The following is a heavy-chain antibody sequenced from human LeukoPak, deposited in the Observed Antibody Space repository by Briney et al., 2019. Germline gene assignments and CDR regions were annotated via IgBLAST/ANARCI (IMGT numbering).Heavy chain of an antibody. Sequence: ASVKVSCKASVYTFTGYYMHWVRQAPGQGLEWMGWINPNSGGTNYAQKFQGRVTMARDTSISTAYMELSRLRSDDTAVYYCARAGYYDFWSGYRNWGQGTLVTVSS. CDR3: ARAGYYDFWSGYRN. D-gene: IGHD3-3*01. CDR2: INPNSGGT. CDR1: VYTFTGYY. V-gene: IGHV1-2*02. J-gene: IGHJ4*02.